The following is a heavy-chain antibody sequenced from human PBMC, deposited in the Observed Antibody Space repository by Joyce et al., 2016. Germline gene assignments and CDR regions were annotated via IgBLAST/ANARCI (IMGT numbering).Heavy chain of an antibody. CDR3: AKILTATYSSGWFLDY. Sequence: QVQLVESGGGVVQPGRSLRLSCAASGFTLSNYGVHWVRQAPGKGLGWVAVISYEGIYKYYAEAVKGRFTISRDNSKNTVFLEMNSLRTEDTAVYYCAKILTATYSSGWFLDYWGQGTLVTVSS. V-gene: IGHV3-30*18. J-gene: IGHJ4*02. CDR2: ISYEGIYK. D-gene: IGHD6-25*01. CDR1: GFTLSNYG.